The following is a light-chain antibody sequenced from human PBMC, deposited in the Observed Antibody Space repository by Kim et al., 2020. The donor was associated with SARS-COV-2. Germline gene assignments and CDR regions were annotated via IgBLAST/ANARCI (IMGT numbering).Light chain of an antibody. V-gene: IGLV2-18*02. CDR3: FSFTNSGSFV. CDR2: EVT. Sequence: QSALTQPPSVSGSPGQSVTISCIGSTSDIGNYNRVSWYQQSPGTAPKLLIHEVTKRPSGVPDRFSGSKSDNTASLTISGLQPEDEADYSCFSFTNSGSFVFGTGTKVTVL. CDR1: TSDIGNYNR. J-gene: IGLJ1*01.